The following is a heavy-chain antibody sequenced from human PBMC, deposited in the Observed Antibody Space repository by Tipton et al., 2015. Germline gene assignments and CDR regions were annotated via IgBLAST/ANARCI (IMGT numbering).Heavy chain of an antibody. V-gene: IGHV3-30*18. Sequence: SLRLSCAASGFTFSSYGMHWVRQAPGKGLEWVAVISYDGSNKYYADSVKGRFTISRDNSKNTLYLQMNSLRAEDTAVYYCAKDGVLLWFEGPAGYYGMDVWGQGTTVTVSS. D-gene: IGHD3-10*01. CDR2: ISYDGSNK. J-gene: IGHJ6*02. CDR1: GFTFSSYG. CDR3: AKDGVLLWFEGPAGYYGMDV.